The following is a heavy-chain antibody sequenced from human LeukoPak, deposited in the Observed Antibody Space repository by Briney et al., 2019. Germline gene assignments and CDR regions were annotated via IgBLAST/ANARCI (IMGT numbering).Heavy chain of an antibody. CDR2: IYSGGST. J-gene: IGHJ4*02. Sequence: GGSLRLSCAASGFTVSSNYMSWVRQAPGKGLEWVSVIYSGGSTYYADSVKGRFTISRDNSKNTLYLQMNSLRAEDTAVYYCASTQRGDYFDYWGQGTLVTVPS. V-gene: IGHV3-66*01. CDR1: GFTVSSNY. CDR3: ASTQRGDYFDY. D-gene: IGHD2-15*01.